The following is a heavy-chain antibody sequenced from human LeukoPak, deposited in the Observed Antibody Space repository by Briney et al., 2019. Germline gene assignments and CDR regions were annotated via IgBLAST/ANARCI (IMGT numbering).Heavy chain of an antibody. V-gene: IGHV4-59*01. CDR1: GGSLTGTY. D-gene: IGHD3-10*01. CDR3: VRDRELTY. J-gene: IGHJ4*02. Sequence: SGTLSLTCSVSGGSLTGTYWSWIRQPPGKGLEWIGYIYNSGSSTIYNPSLKSRVTISVDTSKNQFSLRLSSVTAADTAVYFCVRDRELTYWGQGTLVTVSS. CDR2: IYNSGSST.